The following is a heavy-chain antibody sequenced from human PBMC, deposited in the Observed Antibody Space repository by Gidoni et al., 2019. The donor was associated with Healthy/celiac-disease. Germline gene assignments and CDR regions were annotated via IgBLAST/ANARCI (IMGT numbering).Heavy chain of an antibody. D-gene: IGHD6-13*01. CDR1: GFTVSSNY. Sequence: EVQLVESGGGLIQPGGSLRLSCAASGFTVSSNYMSWVRQAPGKGLEWVSVICSGGSTYYADSVKGRFTISRDNSKNTLYLQMNSLRAEDTAVYYCARGGYSSSWTNYYYYYGMDVWGQGTTVTVSS. CDR3: ARGGYSSSWTNYYYYYGMDV. V-gene: IGHV3-53*01. J-gene: IGHJ6*02. CDR2: ICSGGST.